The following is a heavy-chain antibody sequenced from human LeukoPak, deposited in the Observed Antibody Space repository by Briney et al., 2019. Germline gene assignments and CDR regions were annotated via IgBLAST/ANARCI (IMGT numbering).Heavy chain of an antibody. CDR2: ISAYNGNT. CDR1: GYTFTSYG. D-gene: IGHD2-8*02. Sequence: EASVKVSCKASGYTFTSYGISWVRQAPGQGLEWMGWISAYNGNTNYAQKLQGRVTMTTDTSTSTAYMEVRGLRSDDTAVYYCARDGILEHGVVWYLDYWGQGTLVTVSS. V-gene: IGHV1-18*01. J-gene: IGHJ4*02. CDR3: ARDGILEHGVVWYLDY.